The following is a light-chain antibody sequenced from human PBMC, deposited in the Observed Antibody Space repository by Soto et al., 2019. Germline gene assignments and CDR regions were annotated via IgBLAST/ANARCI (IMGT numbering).Light chain of an antibody. CDR2: DVT. CDR3: CSYAGKNFPFYV. CDR1: SSDVGGFNS. Sequence: QSALTQPRSVSGSPGQSVTISCTGTSSDVGGFNSVSWYQHHPDKVPKLMIYDVTKRPSGVPFRFSGSKSGNTASLTISGLQAEDEADYFCCSYAGKNFPFYVFGTGTKVTVL. V-gene: IGLV2-11*01. J-gene: IGLJ1*01.